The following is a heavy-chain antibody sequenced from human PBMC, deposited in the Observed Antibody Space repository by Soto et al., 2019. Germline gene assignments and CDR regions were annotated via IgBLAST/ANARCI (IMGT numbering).Heavy chain of an antibody. D-gene: IGHD1-7*01. Sequence: QVQLVQSGAEVKKPGSSVKVSCKASGGTFSSYTISWVRQAPGQGLEWMGRIIPILGIANYAQKFQGRVTITADKSTSTAYMELRSLRSEDMAVYHCASIGTTRPLDYWGQGTLVTVSS. V-gene: IGHV1-69*02. CDR2: IIPILGIA. CDR1: GGTFSSYT. CDR3: ASIGTTRPLDY. J-gene: IGHJ4*02.